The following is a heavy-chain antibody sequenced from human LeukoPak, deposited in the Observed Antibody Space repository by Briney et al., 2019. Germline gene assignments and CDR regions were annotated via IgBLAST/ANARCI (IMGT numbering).Heavy chain of an antibody. J-gene: IGHJ4*02. V-gene: IGHV3-7*01. CDR3: ARVGVYCSSTSCYGFYFDY. Sequence: GRSLRLSCAASGFTFSSYWMSWVRQAPGKGLEWVANIKQDGSEKYYVDSVKGRFTISRDNAKNSLYLQMNSLRAEDTAVYYCARVGVYCSSTSCYGFYFDYWGQGTLVTVSS. CDR2: IKQDGSEK. D-gene: IGHD2-2*01. CDR1: GFTFSSYW.